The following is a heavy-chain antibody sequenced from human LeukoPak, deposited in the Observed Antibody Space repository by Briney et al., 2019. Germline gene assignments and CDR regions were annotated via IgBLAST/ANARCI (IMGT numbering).Heavy chain of an antibody. CDR3: AKDMAPHGYFGFDY. CDR1: GFTFSSYA. CDR2: IGGSGGST. D-gene: IGHD3-9*01. J-gene: IGHJ4*02. V-gene: IGHV3-23*01. Sequence: GGSLRLSCAASGFTFSSYAMSWVRQAPGKGLEWVSVIGGSGGSTYYADSVKGRFTISRDNSKNTLYLQMNSLRAEDTAVYYCAKDMAPHGYFGFDYWGQGTLVTVSS.